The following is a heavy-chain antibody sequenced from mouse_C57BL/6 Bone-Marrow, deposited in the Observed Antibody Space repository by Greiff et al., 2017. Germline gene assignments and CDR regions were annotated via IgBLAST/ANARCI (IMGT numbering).Heavy chain of an antibody. CDR3: AKVTTVGTSFDD. D-gene: IGHD1-1*01. V-gene: IGHV1-52*01. CDR1: GYTFTSYW. Sequence: QVQLQQPGAELVRPGSSVKLSCKASGYTFTSYWMHWVKQRPIQGLEWIGNIDPSDSETHYDPKFKDKATLTVDKSSSTAYMQLSSLTSEHSAVYYCAKVTTVGTSFDDWGKGTTLTVSS. CDR2: IDPSDSET. J-gene: IGHJ2*01.